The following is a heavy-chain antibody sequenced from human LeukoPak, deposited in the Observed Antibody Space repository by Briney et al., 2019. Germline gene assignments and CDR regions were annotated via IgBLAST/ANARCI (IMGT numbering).Heavy chain of an antibody. J-gene: IGHJ4*02. Sequence: PGGSLRLSCAASGFTFSSYGMHWVRQAPGKGLEWVAVISYDGSNKYYADSVKGRFTISRDNSKNTLYLQMNSLRAEDTAVYYCAKDSSGWFDYWGQGTLVNVSS. V-gene: IGHV3-30*18. CDR1: GFTFSSYG. CDR2: ISYDGSNK. D-gene: IGHD6-19*01. CDR3: AKDSSGWFDY.